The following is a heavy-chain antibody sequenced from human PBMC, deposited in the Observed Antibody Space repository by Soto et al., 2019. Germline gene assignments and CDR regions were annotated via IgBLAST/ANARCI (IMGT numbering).Heavy chain of an antibody. CDR1: GFIFSDYY. CDR3: ARGTHYYDSIGYSHFFDY. Sequence: LRLSCAASGFIFSDYYMTWIRQAPGKGLEWVSSISSNGNYIYYADSMKGRFTISRDNAEKSLYLQMNSLRGEDTAVYYCARGTHYYDSIGYSHFFDYWGQGTLVTVSS. V-gene: IGHV3-11*04. CDR2: ISSNGNYI. D-gene: IGHD3-22*01. J-gene: IGHJ4*02.